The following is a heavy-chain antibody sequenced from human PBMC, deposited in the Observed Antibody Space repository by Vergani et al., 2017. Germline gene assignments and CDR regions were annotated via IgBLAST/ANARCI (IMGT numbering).Heavy chain of an antibody. CDR2: MYIDETP. V-gene: IGHV4-61*02. CDR3: ARDLDTRGWYTLGY. CDR1: GASVLSGSHY. Sequence: QVKLQESGPGLVKPSQTLSLTCSVSGASVLSGSHYWIWVRQPAGKGLQWVGRMYIDETPTYNPSLGGRATISVDMSKNQISLEIRSVTAADTAVYFCARDLDTRGWYTLGYWGPGTLVTVSS. D-gene: IGHD6-19*01. J-gene: IGHJ4*02.